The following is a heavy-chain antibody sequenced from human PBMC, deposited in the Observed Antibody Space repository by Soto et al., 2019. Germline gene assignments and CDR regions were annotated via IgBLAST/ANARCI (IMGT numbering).Heavy chain of an antibody. Sequence: ASVKVSCKASGGTFSSYAISWVRQAPGQGLEWMGGIIPIFGTANYAQKFQGRVTITADKSTSTAYMELSSLRSEDTAVYYCARAATKPKITMARGVIKAYYYYGMDVWGPGTSVTVSS. J-gene: IGHJ6*02. CDR1: GGTFSSYA. D-gene: IGHD3-10*01. CDR3: ARAATKPKITMARGVIKAYYYYGMDV. CDR2: IIPIFGTA. V-gene: IGHV1-69*06.